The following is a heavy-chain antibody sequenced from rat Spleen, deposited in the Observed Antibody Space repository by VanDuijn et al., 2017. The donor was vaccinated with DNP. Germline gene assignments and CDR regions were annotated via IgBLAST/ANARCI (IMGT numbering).Heavy chain of an antibody. Sequence: EVQLVESGGGLVQPGRSMKLSCAASGFPFSNSYMTWVRQAPKTSLEWVATISYDGSDTYYRDSMKGRFTISRDNAKSTLYLQMDSLRSEDTATYYCATDDGTYYYDWFAYWGQGTLVTVSS. CDR3: ATDDGTYYYDWFAY. V-gene: IGHV5-7*01. J-gene: IGHJ3*01. CDR2: ISYDGSDT. D-gene: IGHD1-12*02. CDR1: GFPFSNSY.